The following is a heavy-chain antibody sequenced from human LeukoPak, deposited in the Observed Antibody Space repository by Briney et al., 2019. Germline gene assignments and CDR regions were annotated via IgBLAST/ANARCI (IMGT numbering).Heavy chain of an antibody. D-gene: IGHD6-6*01. CDR2: IRSKANSYAT. V-gene: IGHV3-73*01. J-gene: IGHJ4*02. CDR1: GFTFSGSA. CDR3: TRQAPYIAAFDY. Sequence: GGSLRLSCAASGFTFSGSAMHWVRQASGKGLEWVGRIRSKANSYATAYAASVKGRFTISRDDSKNTAYLQMNSLKTEDTAVYYCTRQAPYIAAFDYWGQGTLVTVSS.